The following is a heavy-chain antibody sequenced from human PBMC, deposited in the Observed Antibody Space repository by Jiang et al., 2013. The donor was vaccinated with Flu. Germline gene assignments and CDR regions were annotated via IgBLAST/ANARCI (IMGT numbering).Heavy chain of an antibody. CDR2: ISYDGSNK. J-gene: IGHJ6*02. CDR3: ARVRELLLTPSNYYYYYGMDV. V-gene: IGHV3-30*09. Sequence: VQLLESGGGVVQPGRSLRLSCAASGFTFSSYAMHWVRQAPGKGLEWVAVISYDGSNKYYADSVKGRFAISRDNSKNTLYLQMNSLRAEDTAVYYCARVRELLLTPSNYYYYYGMDVVGPRDHGHRLL. D-gene: IGHD1-26*01. CDR1: GFTFSSYA.